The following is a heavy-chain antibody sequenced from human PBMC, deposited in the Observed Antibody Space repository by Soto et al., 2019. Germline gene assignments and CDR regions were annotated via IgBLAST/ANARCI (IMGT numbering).Heavy chain of an antibody. J-gene: IGHJ4*02. CDR2: ISYDGSNK. D-gene: IGHD3-16*01. CDR3: ANRAPFKITFGGVMESY. CDR1: GFTFSSYG. Sequence: QVQLVESGGGVVQPGRSLRLSCAASGFTFSSYGMHWVRQAPGKGLEWVAVISYDGSNKYYADSVKGRFTISRDNSKNTLYLKMNSLRAEDTAVYYCANRAPFKITFGGVMESYWGQGTLVTVSS. V-gene: IGHV3-30*18.